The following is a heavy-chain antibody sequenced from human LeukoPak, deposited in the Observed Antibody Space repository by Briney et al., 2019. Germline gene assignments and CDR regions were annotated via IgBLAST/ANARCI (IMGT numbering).Heavy chain of an antibody. Sequence: PGGSLRLSCAASGFAFSSYAMSWVRQPPGKGLEWVSVISRRDDYTYYADSVKGRFTISRDNSKNTLYLQMNSLRPEDTAVYYCAKGDPYGSGSYPVDYWGQGTLVTVSS. CDR2: ISRRDDYT. V-gene: IGHV3-23*01. J-gene: IGHJ4*02. CDR1: GFAFSSYA. D-gene: IGHD3-10*01. CDR3: AKGDPYGSGSYPVDY.